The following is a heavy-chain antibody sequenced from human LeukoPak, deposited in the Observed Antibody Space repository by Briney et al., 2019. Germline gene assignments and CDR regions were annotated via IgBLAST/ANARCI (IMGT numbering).Heavy chain of an antibody. J-gene: IGHJ4*02. Sequence: ASVKVSCKASGYTFTSYGISWVRQAPGQGLEWMGWISAYNENRIYAQKVQDRVTMTTDTSTSTAYMELRSLRSDDTAVYFCARVRYQVLEYFDYWGQGTLVTVSS. CDR2: ISAYNENR. V-gene: IGHV1-18*01. CDR1: GYTFTSYG. CDR3: ARVRYQVLEYFDY. D-gene: IGHD2-2*01.